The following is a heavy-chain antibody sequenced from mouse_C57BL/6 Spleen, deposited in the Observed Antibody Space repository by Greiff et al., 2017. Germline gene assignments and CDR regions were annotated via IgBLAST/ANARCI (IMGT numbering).Heavy chain of an antibody. CDR1: GYTFTDYE. Sequence: QVQLQQSGAELVRPGASVTLSCKASGYTFTDYEMHWVKQTPVHGLEWIGAIDPETGGTAYNQKFKGKAILTADKSSSTAYMELRSLTSEDSAVYYCTRVALMIKEFAYWGQGTQVTVSA. V-gene: IGHV1-15*01. J-gene: IGHJ3*01. CDR3: TRVALMIKEFAY. CDR2: IDPETGGT. D-gene: IGHD2-4*01.